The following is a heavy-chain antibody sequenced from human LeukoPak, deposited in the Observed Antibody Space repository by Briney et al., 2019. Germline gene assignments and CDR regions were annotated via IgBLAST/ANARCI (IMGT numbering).Heavy chain of an antibody. CDR1: GYTFTSYG. CDR2: ISAYNGNT. CDR3: ARQRYYYYDSSGFVSHAFDI. D-gene: IGHD3-22*01. V-gene: IGHV1-18*01. J-gene: IGHJ3*02. Sequence: ASVEVSCKASGYTFTSYGISWVRQAPGQGLEWMGWISAYNGNTNYAQKLQGRVTMTTDTSTSTAYMELRSLRSDDTAVYYCARQRYYYYDSSGFVSHAFDIWGQGTMVTVSS.